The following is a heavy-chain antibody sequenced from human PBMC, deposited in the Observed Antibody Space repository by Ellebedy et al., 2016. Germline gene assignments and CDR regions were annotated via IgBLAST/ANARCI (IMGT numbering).Heavy chain of an antibody. V-gene: IGHV3-7*03. Sequence: GESLKISCAASGFTFSSYWMSWVRQAPGKGLEWVANIKQDGSEKYYVDSVKGRFTISRDNAKNSLYLQMNSLRADDTAVYYCARDPYSGSPTWGQGTLVTVSS. J-gene: IGHJ5*02. CDR1: GFTFSSYW. D-gene: IGHD1-26*01. CDR3: ARDPYSGSPT. CDR2: IKQDGSEK.